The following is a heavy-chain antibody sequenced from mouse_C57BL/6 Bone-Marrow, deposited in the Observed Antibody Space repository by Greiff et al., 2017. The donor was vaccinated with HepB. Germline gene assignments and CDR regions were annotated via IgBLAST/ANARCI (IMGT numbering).Heavy chain of an antibody. V-gene: IGHV1-19*01. Sequence: EVKLMESGPVLVKPGASVKMSCKASGYTFTDYYMNWVKQSHGKSLEWIGVIKPYNGGTSYNQKFKGKATLTVDKSSSTAYMELNSLTSEDSAVYYCARGEKLPWFAYWGQGTLVTVSA. J-gene: IGHJ3*01. CDR2: IKPYNGGT. CDR3: ARGEKLPWFAY. CDR1: GYTFTDYY.